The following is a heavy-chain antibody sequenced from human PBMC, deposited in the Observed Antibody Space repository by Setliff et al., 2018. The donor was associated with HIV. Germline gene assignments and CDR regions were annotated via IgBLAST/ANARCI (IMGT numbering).Heavy chain of an antibody. CDR2: VYSSRNT. J-gene: IGHJ4*02. Sequence: SETLSLTCTVSGVSISSGNFYWTWIRQPAGKGLEWIGHVYSSRNTYYNPSLKSRVTISLDPSKSQFSLKLNSVTAADTAIYFCARRGVGPTHRFFNYWGQGTLVTVSS. V-gene: IGHV4-61*09. CDR3: ARRGVGPTHRFFNY. CDR1: GVSISSGNFY. D-gene: IGHD3-10*01.